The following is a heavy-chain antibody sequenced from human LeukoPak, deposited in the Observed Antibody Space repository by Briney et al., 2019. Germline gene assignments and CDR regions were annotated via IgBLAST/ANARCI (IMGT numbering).Heavy chain of an antibody. CDR1: GGSISSSSYY. Sequence: SETLSLTCTVSGGSISSSSYYWGWIRQPPGKGLEWIGSIYYSGSTYYNPSLKSRVTISVDTSKNQFSLKLSSVTAADTAVYYCARHYRDRSGYCSSTSCRIFGSSGWKEDWGQGTLVTVSS. D-gene: IGHD2-2*03. V-gene: IGHV4-39*01. CDR2: IYYSGST. J-gene: IGHJ4*02. CDR3: ARHYRDRSGYCSSTSCRIFGSSGWKED.